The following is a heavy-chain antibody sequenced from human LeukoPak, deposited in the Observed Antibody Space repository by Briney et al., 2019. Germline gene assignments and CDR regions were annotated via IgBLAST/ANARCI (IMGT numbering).Heavy chain of an antibody. Sequence: PGGSLRLSCAASGFTFSSYGMHWVRQAPGKGLEWVAVISYDGSNKYYADSVKGRFTISRDNSNNTLYLQMNSLRAEDTAVYYCAKDEQLAFDYWGQGTLVTVSS. CDR1: GFTFSSYG. J-gene: IGHJ4*02. D-gene: IGHD6-6*01. V-gene: IGHV3-30*18. CDR2: ISYDGSNK. CDR3: AKDEQLAFDY.